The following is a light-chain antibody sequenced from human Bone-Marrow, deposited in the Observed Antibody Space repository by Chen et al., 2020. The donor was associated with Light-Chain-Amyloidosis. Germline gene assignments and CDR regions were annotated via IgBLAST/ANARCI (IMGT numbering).Light chain of an antibody. CDR2: DAS. Sequence: EIVLTQSPATLSLSPGERATLSCRASQSVSSYLAWYQQKPGQAPRLRIYDASNRATGIPARFSGGGSGTDFTITISSLEPEDFAVYYCQQRSNWPRTFGQGTKLEIK. CDR1: QSVSSY. V-gene: IGKV3-11*01. CDR3: QQRSNWPRT. J-gene: IGKJ2*01.